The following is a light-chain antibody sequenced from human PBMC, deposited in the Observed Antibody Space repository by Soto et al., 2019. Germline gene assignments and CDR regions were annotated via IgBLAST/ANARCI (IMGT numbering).Light chain of an antibody. V-gene: IGLV2-14*01. CDR2: EVS. Sequence: QSVLTQPASVSGSPGQSITISCIGTSSDVGAHDYVSWYQQHPGKAPKLMIYEVSYRPSGVSNRFSGSKSGNTASLTISGLQAEDEATYYCSSYSSTNTLFGGGTQLTVL. J-gene: IGLJ3*02. CDR1: SSDVGAHDY. CDR3: SSYSSTNTL.